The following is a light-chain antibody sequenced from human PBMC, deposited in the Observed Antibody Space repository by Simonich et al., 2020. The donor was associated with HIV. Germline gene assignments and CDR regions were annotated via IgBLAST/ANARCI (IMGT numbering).Light chain of an antibody. CDR3: QQYYSTPRT. CDR2: AAS. J-gene: IGKJ2*01. CDR1: QGISNS. Sequence: DIQMTQSPSSLSASGGDRVTITCRASQGISNSLAWYQQKPGKAPNVLLYAASRLESGVPSRFSGSGSGTDYTLTISSLQPEDFATYYCQQYYSTPRTFGQGTKLEIK. V-gene: IGKV1-NL1*01.